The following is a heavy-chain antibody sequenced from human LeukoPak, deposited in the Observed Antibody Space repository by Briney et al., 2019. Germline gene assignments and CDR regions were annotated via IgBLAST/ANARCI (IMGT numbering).Heavy chain of an antibody. D-gene: IGHD1-14*01. CDR1: GFTFSRYT. CDR3: ASGPTGFA. V-gene: IGHV3-21*01. J-gene: IGHJ5*02. Sequence: PGGSLRLSCAASGFTFSRYTMHWVRQAPGKGLEWVSSICSSSTYIYHADSVKGRFTISRDNAKNTLYLQMNSLRAEDTAVYFCASGPTGFAWGQGTLVTVSS. CDR2: ICSSSTYI.